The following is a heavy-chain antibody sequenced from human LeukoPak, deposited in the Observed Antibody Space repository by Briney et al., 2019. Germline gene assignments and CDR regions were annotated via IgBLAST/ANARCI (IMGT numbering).Heavy chain of an antibody. CDR2: INHSGST. V-gene: IGHV4-34*01. D-gene: IGHD3-10*01. J-gene: IGHJ4*02. Sequence: PSETLSLTRAVYGGSFSGYYWSWIRQPPGKGLEWIGEINHSGSTNYNPSLKSRVTISVDTSKNQFSLKLSSVTAADTAVYYCARDSYYYGSGSYYNVSFDYWGQGTLVTVSS. CDR3: ARDSYYYGSGSYYNVSFDY. CDR1: GGSFSGYY.